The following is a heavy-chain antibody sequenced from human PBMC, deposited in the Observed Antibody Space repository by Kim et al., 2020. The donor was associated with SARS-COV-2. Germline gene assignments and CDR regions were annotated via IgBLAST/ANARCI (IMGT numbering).Heavy chain of an antibody. V-gene: IGHV3-30*18. CDR1: GFTFSNYD. CDR2: ISYDGSKK. D-gene: IGHD3-10*01. Sequence: GGSLRLSCVASGFTFSNYDMHWVRQAPGEGLEWVAFISYDGSKKYYADSMKGRFTISRDNSKNTLYLQMNSQRVEDTAVYYCAKDYYESGRQYFQLWGQGALVTVSS. J-gene: IGHJ1*01. CDR3: AKDYYESGRQYFQL.